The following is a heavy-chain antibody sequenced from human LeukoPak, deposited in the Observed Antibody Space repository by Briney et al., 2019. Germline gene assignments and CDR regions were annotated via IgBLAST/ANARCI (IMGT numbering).Heavy chain of an antibody. V-gene: IGHV3-7*03. CDR1: GFTFSSYA. D-gene: IGHD3-22*01. CDR3: TTEGLLLPCDYCYDY. J-gene: IGHJ4*02. Sequence: GGSLRLSCAASGFTFSSYAMSWVRQAPGKGLEWVANIKQDGSEKYYVDSVKGRFTISRDNAKNSLYLQMNSLKTEDTAVYYCTTEGLLLPCDYCYDYWGQGTLVTVSS. CDR2: IKQDGSEK.